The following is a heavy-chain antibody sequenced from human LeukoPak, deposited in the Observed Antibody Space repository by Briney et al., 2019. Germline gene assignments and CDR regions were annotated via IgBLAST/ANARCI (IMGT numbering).Heavy chain of an antibody. D-gene: IGHD2-15*01. CDR3: ARGPDYCSGGSCYLGAPKYSQH. V-gene: IGHV4-34*01. J-gene: IGHJ1*01. Sequence: SETLSLTCAVYGGSFSGYYWSWIRQPPGKGLEWIGEINHSGSTNYNPSLKSRVTISVDTSKNQFSLKLSSVTAADTAVYYCARGPDYCSGGSCYLGAPKYSQHWGQGTLVTVSS. CDR1: GGSFSGYY. CDR2: INHSGST.